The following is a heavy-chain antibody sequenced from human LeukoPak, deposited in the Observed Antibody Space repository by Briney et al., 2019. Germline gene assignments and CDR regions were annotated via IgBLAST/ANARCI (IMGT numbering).Heavy chain of an antibody. J-gene: IGHJ4*02. CDR3: ARGRGVNSNFDY. Sequence: GGSLRLSCAASGFTFSTHSMNWVRQAPGKGLEWVSSISSSRGHTSYADTVKGRFTISRDNAENSLNLQMSSLRAEDTAVYYCARGRGVNSNFDYWGQGTLVTVSS. CDR1: GFTFSTHS. V-gene: IGHV3-21*01. CDR2: ISSSRGHT. D-gene: IGHD4-23*01.